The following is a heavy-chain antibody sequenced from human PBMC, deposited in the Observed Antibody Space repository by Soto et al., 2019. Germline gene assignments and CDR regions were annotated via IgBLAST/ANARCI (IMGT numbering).Heavy chain of an antibody. V-gene: IGHV4-4*07. D-gene: IGHD6-13*01. CDR2: IYTSGTT. CDR1: GGSISNYY. Sequence: QVLLQESGPGLVKPSETLSLTCTVSGGSISNYYWTWIRQPAGKGLEWIGRIYTSGTTNYNPSLKSRVTMLIDPSRNQFSLRLSSVTAADTALYYCARQRTYSGSWYDYCGQGTLVTVSS. CDR3: ARQRTYSGSWYDY. J-gene: IGHJ4*02.